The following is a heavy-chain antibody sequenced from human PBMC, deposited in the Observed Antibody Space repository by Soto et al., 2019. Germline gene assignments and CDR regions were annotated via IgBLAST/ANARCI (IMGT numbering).Heavy chain of an antibody. CDR3: ARHVGQLATYSFDY. Sequence: SETLSLTCTVSGGSISSSSYYWGWIRQPPGKGLEWIGSIYYSGSTYYNPSLKRRVTISVDTSKKQSSLKLGYVAAASTAVYYCARHVGQLATYSFDYWGQGPLV. V-gene: IGHV4-39*01. CDR1: GGSISSSSYY. CDR2: IYYSGST. J-gene: IGHJ4*02. D-gene: IGHD3-16*01.